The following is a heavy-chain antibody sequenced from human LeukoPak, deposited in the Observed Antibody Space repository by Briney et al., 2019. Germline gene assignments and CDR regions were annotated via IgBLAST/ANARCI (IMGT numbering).Heavy chain of an antibody. J-gene: IGHJ4*02. CDR3: TRVFRRDGYNSIDY. D-gene: IGHD5-24*01. V-gene: IGHV3-49*04. CDR1: GFTFGDYE. CDR2: IRRKTSGGTT. Sequence: PGGSLRLSCAASGFTFGDYEMIWVRQAPGKGLEWVGFIRRKTSGGTTEYAASVKGRFTISRGDSESIAYLQMNSLKAEDTAVYYCTRVFRRDGYNSIDYWGQGTLVTVSS.